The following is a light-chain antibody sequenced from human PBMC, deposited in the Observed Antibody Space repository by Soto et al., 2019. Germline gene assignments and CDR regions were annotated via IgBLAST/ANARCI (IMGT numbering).Light chain of an antibody. J-gene: IGKJ1*01. Sequence: EIVLTQSPATLSLSPGERATLSCRASQSVSSYLAWYQQKPGQAPRLLIYDASNRATGIPARFSGSGSGTDFTHTISSLEPEEFAVYYCQQRSNWPPRWTFGQGTKVEIK. V-gene: IGKV3-11*01. CDR3: QQRSNWPPRWT. CDR1: QSVSSY. CDR2: DAS.